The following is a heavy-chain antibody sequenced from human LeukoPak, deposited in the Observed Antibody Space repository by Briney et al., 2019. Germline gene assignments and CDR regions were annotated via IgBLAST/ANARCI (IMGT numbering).Heavy chain of an antibody. CDR2: ISGSGGST. CDR3: ARGDDYDFLTGYVDY. V-gene: IGHV3-23*01. CDR1: GFTFSSYA. J-gene: IGHJ4*02. D-gene: IGHD3-9*01. Sequence: GGSLRLSCAASGFTFSSYAMSWVRQAPGKGLEWVSAISGSGGSTYYADSVKGRFTISRDNAKNSLYLQMNSLRAEDTAVYYCARGDDYDFLTGYVDYWGQGTLVTVSS.